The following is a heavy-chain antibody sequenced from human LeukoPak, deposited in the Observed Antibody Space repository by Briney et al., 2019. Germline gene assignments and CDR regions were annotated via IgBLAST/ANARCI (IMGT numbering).Heavy chain of an antibody. D-gene: IGHD3-10*01. CDR2: IHTSGNT. CDR1: GGSITSGSYY. Sequence: SQTLSLTCTVSGGSITSGSYYWTWIRQPAGKGLEWIGRIHTSGNTDYNPFLESRVTISVDTSKNQFSLKLSSVTAADTAVYYCARGAYGSGSRNWFDPWGQGTLVTVSS. J-gene: IGHJ5*02. V-gene: IGHV4-61*02. CDR3: ARGAYGSGSRNWFDP.